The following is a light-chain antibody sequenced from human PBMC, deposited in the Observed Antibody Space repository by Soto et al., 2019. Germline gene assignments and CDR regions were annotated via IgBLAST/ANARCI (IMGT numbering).Light chain of an antibody. V-gene: IGKV1-5*03. CDR3: QQYNSYSWT. CDR1: QSISSW. J-gene: IGKJ1*01. Sequence: DIQMTQSPSTLSASVGDRVTITCRASQSISSWLAWYQQQPGKAPKLLIYNASSLESGVPSRFSGSGSGTEFTLTISSLQPDDFESYYCQQYNSYSWTFGQGTKVEIK. CDR2: NAS.